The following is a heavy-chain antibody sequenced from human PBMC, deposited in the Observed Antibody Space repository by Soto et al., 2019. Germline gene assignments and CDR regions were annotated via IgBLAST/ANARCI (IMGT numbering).Heavy chain of an antibody. CDR1: GFTFTNHA. CDR2: ISATGLTI. Sequence: GGSLRLSCAASGFTFTNHAMSWARQVPGQGLEWVSGISATGLTIHYADSVKGRFTSSRDNSKNTLYLQMNSLRAEDTAVYYCASLVGGNVLMVYASNFDYWGQGTLVTVSS. D-gene: IGHD2-8*01. V-gene: IGHV3-23*01. CDR3: ASLVGGNVLMVYASNFDY. J-gene: IGHJ4*02.